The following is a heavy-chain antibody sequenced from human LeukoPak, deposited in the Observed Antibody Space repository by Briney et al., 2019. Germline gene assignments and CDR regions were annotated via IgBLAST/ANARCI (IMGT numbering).Heavy chain of an antibody. J-gene: IGHJ6*02. D-gene: IGHD3-10*01. CDR1: GYTFTSYD. CDR2: MNPNSGNT. Sequence: ASVKVSCKASGYTFTSYDINWVRQATGQGLEWMGWMNPNSGNTGYAQKFQGRVTMTRNTSISTAYMELSSLRSEDTAVYYCATLPTSGNYYYYYGMDVWGQGTTVTVSS. CDR3: ATLPTSGNYYYYYGMDV. V-gene: IGHV1-8*01.